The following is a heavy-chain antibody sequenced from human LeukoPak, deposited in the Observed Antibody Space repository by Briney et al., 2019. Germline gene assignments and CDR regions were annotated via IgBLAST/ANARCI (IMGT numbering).Heavy chain of an antibody. D-gene: IGHD3-22*01. V-gene: IGHV4-38-2*02. CDR1: GYSISSGYY. CDR2: IYHSGST. J-gene: IGHJ1*01. CDR3: ARVSYYYDSSGYPTPEYFQH. Sequence: SETLSLTCTVSGYSISSGYYWGWIRQPPGKGLEWIGSIYHSGSTYYNPSLKSRVTISVDTSKNQFSLKLSSVTAADTAVYYCARVSYYYDSSGYPTPEYFQHWGQGTLVTVSS.